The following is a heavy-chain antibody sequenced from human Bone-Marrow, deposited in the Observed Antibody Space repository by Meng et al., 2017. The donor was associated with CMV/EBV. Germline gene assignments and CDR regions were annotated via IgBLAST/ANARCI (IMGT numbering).Heavy chain of an antibody. V-gene: IGHV1-2*02. CDR3: ARGGGRSGGYCSSTSRKGMDV. CDR1: GYTFTGYY. CDR2: INPNSGGT. D-gene: IGHD2-2*03. J-gene: IGHJ6*02. Sequence: ASVKVSCKASGYTFTGYYIHWVRQAPGQGLEWMGWINPNSGGTNYAQKFQGRVTMTRDTSISTAYMELSRLRSDDTAVYYCARGGGRSGGYCSSTSRKGMDVWGQGTTVTVSS.